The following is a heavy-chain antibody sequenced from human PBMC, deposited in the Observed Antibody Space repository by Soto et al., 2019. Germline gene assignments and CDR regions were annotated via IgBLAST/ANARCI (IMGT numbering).Heavy chain of an antibody. J-gene: IGHJ5*02. Sequence: QLQLQESGSGLVKPSQTLSLTCAVSGGSISSGNSYAWSWIRQPPGKGLEWIGSISHTGRTSYNPSLKGRFTMSVDKSKNQFSLKLSSVTAADMAVYYCARAVAPYLGTWFDPWGQGSLVIVSS. CDR1: GGSISSGNSYA. CDR3: ARAVAPYLGTWFDP. D-gene: IGHD3-16*01. V-gene: IGHV4-30-2*01. CDR2: ISHTGRT.